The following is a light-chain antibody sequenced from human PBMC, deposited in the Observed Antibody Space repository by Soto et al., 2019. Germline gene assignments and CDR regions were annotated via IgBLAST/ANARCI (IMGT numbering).Light chain of an antibody. J-gene: IGLJ2*01. Sequence: QTVVTQEPSFSVSPGGTVTLTCGLTSGSVSTTYYPSWYQQTPGQAPRTLIYCTNIRSSGVPDRFSGSILGNKAALTITGAQADDESDYHCMLYMGGGLVVFGGGTKVTVL. CDR2: CTN. CDR1: SGSVSTTYY. CDR3: MLYMGGGLVV. V-gene: IGLV8-61*01.